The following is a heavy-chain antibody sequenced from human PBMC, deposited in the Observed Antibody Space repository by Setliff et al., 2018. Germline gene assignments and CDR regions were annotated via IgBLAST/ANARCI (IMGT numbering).Heavy chain of an antibody. D-gene: IGHD2-2*01. CDR1: GYSFAKYA. CDR2: INAGNGNT. CDR3: AKARYCSGTSCAFDD. V-gene: IGHV1-3*01. Sequence: ASVKVSCKASGYSFAKYALHWVRQAPGQRLEWMGWINAGNGNTKCSQNFQGRFTISRDNSKDTVYLQMSSLRAEDTAVYYCAKARYCSGTSCAFDDWGQGTLVTVSS. J-gene: IGHJ4*02.